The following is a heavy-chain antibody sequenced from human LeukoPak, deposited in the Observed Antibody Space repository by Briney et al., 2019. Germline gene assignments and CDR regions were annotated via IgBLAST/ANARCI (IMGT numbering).Heavy chain of an antibody. CDR1: GYTLTELS. Sequence: ASVKVSCKVSGYTLTELSMHWVRQAPGIGPEWMGGFDPEDGETIYAQKFQGRVTMTEDTSTDTAYMELSSLRSEDTAVYYCATVYCSSTSCSLFDYWGQGTLVTVSS. J-gene: IGHJ4*02. V-gene: IGHV1-24*01. D-gene: IGHD2-2*01. CDR3: ATVYCSSTSCSLFDY. CDR2: FDPEDGET.